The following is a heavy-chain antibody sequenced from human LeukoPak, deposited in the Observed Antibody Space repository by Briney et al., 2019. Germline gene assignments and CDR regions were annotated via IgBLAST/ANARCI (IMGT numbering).Heavy chain of an antibody. J-gene: IGHJ5*02. V-gene: IGHV3-30*18. CDR3: AKDPYRVVFATGNYLDP. CDR2: ISSDETNI. D-gene: IGHD2-15*01. CDR1: GFTFSNYG. Sequence: GGSLRLSCATSGFTFSNYGMHWVRQAPGKGLEWVAVISSDETNIRYGDSVKGRYTVSRDNAKNTLYLQMNSLRAEDTAVYYCAKDPYRVVFATGNYLDPWGQGTLVTVSS.